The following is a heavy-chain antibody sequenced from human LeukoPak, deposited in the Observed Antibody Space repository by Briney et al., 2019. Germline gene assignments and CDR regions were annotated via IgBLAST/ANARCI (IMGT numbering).Heavy chain of an antibody. V-gene: IGHV3-9*01. D-gene: IGHD3-3*01. Sequence: GGSLRLSCAASGFIFDDHGMHWVRQAPGKGLEWVSGISWSSGIIGHADSVKGRFTISRDNAKNSLDLQMESLRAEDTAVYYCAKDTGSPADAITMEDNAFDIWGQGTMVTVSS. CDR3: AKDTGSPADAITMEDNAFDI. J-gene: IGHJ3*02. CDR1: GFIFDDHG. CDR2: ISWSSGII.